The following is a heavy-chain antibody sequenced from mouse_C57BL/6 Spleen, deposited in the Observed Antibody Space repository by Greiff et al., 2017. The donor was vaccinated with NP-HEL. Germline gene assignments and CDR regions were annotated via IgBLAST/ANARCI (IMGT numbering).Heavy chain of an antibody. V-gene: IGHV5-4*03. CDR1: GFTFSSYA. D-gene: IGHD2-4*01. CDR3: ARNVDYLFDY. CDR2: ISDGGSYT. J-gene: IGHJ2*01. Sequence: EVKLMESGGGLVKPGGSLKLSCAASGFTFSSYAMSWVRQTPEKRLEWVATISDGGSYTYYPDNVKGRFTISRDNAKNTLYLQMSHLKSEDTTMYYCARNVDYLFDYWGQGTTLTVSS.